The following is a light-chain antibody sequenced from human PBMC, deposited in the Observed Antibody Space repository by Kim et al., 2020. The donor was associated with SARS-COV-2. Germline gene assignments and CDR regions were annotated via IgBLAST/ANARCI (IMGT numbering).Light chain of an antibody. V-gene: IGLV2-14*03. CDR1: SRAVGSYNY. Sequence: GQSITISCTGTSRAVGSYNYVSWYQQHPGKAPKVMIYDVSNRPSGVSDRFSGSKSGNTASLTISGLQAEDEADYFCSSYTTSTSVVFGGGTKVTVL. CDR3: SSYTTSTSVV. CDR2: DVS. J-gene: IGLJ2*01.